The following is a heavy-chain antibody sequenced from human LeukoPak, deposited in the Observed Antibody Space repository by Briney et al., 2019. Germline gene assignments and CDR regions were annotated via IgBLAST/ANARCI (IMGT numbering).Heavy chain of an antibody. Sequence: SVNVSCKASGGTLSSYAISWVRQAPGQGLEWMGGIIPIFGTANYAQKFQGRVTITADESTSTAYMELSSLRSEDTAVYYCARDLSTKYYYDSSGYYWFDPWGQGTLVTVSS. CDR3: ARDLSTKYYYDSSGYYWFDP. CDR2: IIPIFGTA. V-gene: IGHV1-69*13. D-gene: IGHD3-22*01. J-gene: IGHJ5*02. CDR1: GGTLSSYA.